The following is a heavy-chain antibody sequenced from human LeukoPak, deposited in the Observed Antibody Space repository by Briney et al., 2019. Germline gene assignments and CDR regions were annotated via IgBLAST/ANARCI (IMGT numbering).Heavy chain of an antibody. Sequence: PGRSLRLSCAASGFSFSNFWMAWVRQRPGEGLEWVANMKPDASHISYVDSVEGRFTISRDNAKNSLYLQMDSLRAEDTAVYYCVRDSRTYGYFWGRGTLVTVSS. D-gene: IGHD3-10*01. V-gene: IGHV3-7*01. CDR1: GFSFSNFW. J-gene: IGHJ4*02. CDR2: MKPDASHI. CDR3: VRDSRTYGYF.